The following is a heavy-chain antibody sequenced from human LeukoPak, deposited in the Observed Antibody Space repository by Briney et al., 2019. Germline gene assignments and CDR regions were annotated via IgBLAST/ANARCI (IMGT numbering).Heavy chain of an antibody. CDR2: IGSTSHFR. CDR3: ARSCDGDCYSDY. V-gene: IGHV3-21*01. Sequence: GGSLRLSCAASGFTFSSYSMNWVRQAPGKGLEWVSSIGSTSHFRYYADSLKGRVTISRDNAKNSLYLQMNSLRVEDTAVYYCARSCDGDCYSDYWGQGTLVTVSS. J-gene: IGHJ4*02. CDR1: GFTFSSYS. D-gene: IGHD2-21*02.